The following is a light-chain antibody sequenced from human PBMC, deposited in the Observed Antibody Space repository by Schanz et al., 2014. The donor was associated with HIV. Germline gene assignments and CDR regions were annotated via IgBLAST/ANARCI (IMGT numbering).Light chain of an antibody. CDR1: QSINAI. CDR2: GAS. J-gene: IGKJ1*01. Sequence: EIVLTQSPGTLSLSLGERATLSCRASQSINAISLAWYQQKPGQAPRLLIYGASTRATGVPARFSGSGSGTEFTLTISSLQSEDFAVYYCQQYKDWPETFGQGTKVEIK. CDR3: QQYKDWPET. V-gene: IGKV3-15*01.